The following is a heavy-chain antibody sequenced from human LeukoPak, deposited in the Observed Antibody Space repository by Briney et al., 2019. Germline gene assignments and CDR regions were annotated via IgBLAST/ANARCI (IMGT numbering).Heavy chain of an antibody. D-gene: IGHD3-10*01. CDR2: INHSGST. CDR3: ARGDITMVGGVIIREAYYFDY. CDR1: GGSFSGYY. Sequence: SETLSLTCAVYGGSFSGYYWSWIRQPPGKGLEWIGEINHSGSTNYNPSLKSRVTISVDTSKNQFSLKLSSVTAADTAVYYCARGDITMVGGVIIREAYYFDYWGQGTLVTVSS. V-gene: IGHV4-34*01. J-gene: IGHJ4*02.